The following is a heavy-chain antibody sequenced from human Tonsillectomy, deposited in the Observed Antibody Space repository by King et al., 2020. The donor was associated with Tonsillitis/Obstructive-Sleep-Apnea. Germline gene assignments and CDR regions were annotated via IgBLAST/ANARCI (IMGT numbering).Heavy chain of an antibody. Sequence: VQLQQWGAGLLKPSETLSLTCAVYGGSFSGYYWSWIRQPPGKRLEWIGEIDHTGTTNYNPSLKSRVTMSADTSKTQFSLKLSAVTATDTAVYYCAREITTDAFDIWGQGTMVTVSS. CDR2: IDHTGTT. D-gene: IGHD3-3*01. V-gene: IGHV4-34*01. CDR1: GGSFSGYY. CDR3: AREITTDAFDI. J-gene: IGHJ3*02.